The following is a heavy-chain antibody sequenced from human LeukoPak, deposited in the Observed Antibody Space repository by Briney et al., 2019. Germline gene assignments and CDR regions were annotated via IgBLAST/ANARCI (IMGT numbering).Heavy chain of an antibody. CDR2: IRYDGSNK. J-gene: IGHJ4*02. V-gene: IGHV3-30*02. CDR3: AKDDNDCSGGSCYSGGYDY. D-gene: IGHD2-15*01. Sequence: GGSLRLSCAASGFTFSSYGMHWVRQAPGKGLEWGAFIRYDGSNKYYADSVKGRFTICRDNSKNTLYLQMNSLRGEDTAVYYCAKDDNDCSGGSCYSGGYDYWGQGTLVTVSS. CDR1: GFTFSSYG.